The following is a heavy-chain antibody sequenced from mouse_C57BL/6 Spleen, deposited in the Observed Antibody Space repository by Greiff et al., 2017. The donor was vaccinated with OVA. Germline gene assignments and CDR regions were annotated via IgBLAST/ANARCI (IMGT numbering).Heavy chain of an antibody. V-gene: IGHV1-50*01. CDR2: IDPSDSYT. CDR3: AGRWNYYGSSYEAMDY. Sequence: VQLQQPGAELVKPGASVKLSCKASGYTFTSYWMQWVKQRPGQGLEWIGEIDPSDSYTNYNQKFKGKATLTVDTSSSTAYMQLSSLTSEDSAVYYSAGRWNYYGSSYEAMDYWGQGTSVTVSS. J-gene: IGHJ4*01. D-gene: IGHD1-1*01. CDR1: GYTFTSYW.